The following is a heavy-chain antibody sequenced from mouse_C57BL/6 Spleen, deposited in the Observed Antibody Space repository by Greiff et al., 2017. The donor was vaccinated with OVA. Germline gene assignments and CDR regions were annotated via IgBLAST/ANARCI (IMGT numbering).Heavy chain of an antibody. J-gene: IGHJ3*01. CDR3: ARGSSNYGWVFAY. CDR1: GYTFTSYW. CDR2: IDPSDSYT. Sequence: QVQLQQSGAELVLPGASVKLSCKASGYTFTSYWMHWVKQSPGQGLEWIGDIDPSDSYTNYNQKFKGQSTLTVDKSSSTAYMPLSSLTSEASAVSYCARGSSNYGWVFAYWGQGTLVTVSA. D-gene: IGHD2-5*01. V-gene: IGHV1-69*01.